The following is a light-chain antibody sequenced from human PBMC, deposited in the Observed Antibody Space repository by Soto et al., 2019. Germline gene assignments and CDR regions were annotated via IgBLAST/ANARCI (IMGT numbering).Light chain of an antibody. Sequence: EIVLKQSPGSLSLSTGERATLSSRASQSVSKNYLAWYQQKPGQAPRXLIYGASNRATGIPDRIGGSCSRTVFTLTISRPEPEDSAVYYYQQYGSSGTFGQGTKVDIK. CDR1: QSVSKNY. V-gene: IGKV3-20*01. CDR2: GAS. CDR3: QQYGSSGT. J-gene: IGKJ1*01.